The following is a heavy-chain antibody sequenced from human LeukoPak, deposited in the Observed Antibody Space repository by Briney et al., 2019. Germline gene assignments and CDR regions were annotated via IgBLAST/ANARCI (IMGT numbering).Heavy chain of an antibody. J-gene: IGHJ4*02. CDR2: IGSSGSTV. CDR3: ANSPTAQRVRFLDVFDY. V-gene: IGHV3-48*03. D-gene: IGHD3-3*01. Sequence: PGGSLRLSCAASGFSFSSYEMNWVRQAPGKGLEWVSYIGSSGSTVYYADSVKGRFTISRDNAKNSLYLQMNSLRAEDTAVYYCANSPTAQRVRFLDVFDYWGQGTLVTVSS. CDR1: GFSFSSYE.